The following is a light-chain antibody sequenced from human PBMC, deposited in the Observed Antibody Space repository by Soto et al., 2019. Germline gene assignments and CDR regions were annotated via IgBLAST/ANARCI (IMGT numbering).Light chain of an antibody. CDR3: ATWDDSLNGRVV. CDR1: TSNIGTNS. J-gene: IGLJ2*01. V-gene: IGLV1-44*01. Sequence: QSVLTQPPSVSGTPGQRVTISCSGNTSNIGTNSVNWYQQFPGTAPKFLIYYNDQRPARVPDRFSASKSGTSASLAISGLQSEDEAHYYCATWDDSLNGRVVFGGGTKVTVL. CDR2: YND.